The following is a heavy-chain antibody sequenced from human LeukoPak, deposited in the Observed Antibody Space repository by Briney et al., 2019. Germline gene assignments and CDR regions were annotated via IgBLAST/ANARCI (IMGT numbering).Heavy chain of an antibody. CDR3: ATKTHSTGGYYYGMDV. V-gene: IGHV4-59*01. CDR2: IYYSGST. CDR1: GGSFSGYY. Sequence: ASETLSLTCAVYGGSFSGYYWSWIRQPPGKGLEWIGYIYYSGSTNYNPSLKSRVTISVDTSKNQFSLKLSSVTAADTAVYYCATKTHSTGGYYYGMDVWGQGTTVTVSS. J-gene: IGHJ6*02. D-gene: IGHD6-25*01.